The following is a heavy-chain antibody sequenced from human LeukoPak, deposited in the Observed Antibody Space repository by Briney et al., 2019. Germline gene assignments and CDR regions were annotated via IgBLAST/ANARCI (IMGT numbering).Heavy chain of an antibody. CDR2: INPNSGGT. CDR3: ARGPLYSYEWSTLDY. D-gene: IGHD5-18*01. Sequence: ASVKVSCKASGYTFTGYYIHWVRQAPGQGLEWMGRINPNSGGTNYAQKFQGRVTMTRDTSITTAYMDLSRLRSDGTAVYYCARGPLYSYEWSTLDYWGQGTLVTVSS. CDR1: GYTFTGYY. J-gene: IGHJ4*02. V-gene: IGHV1-2*06.